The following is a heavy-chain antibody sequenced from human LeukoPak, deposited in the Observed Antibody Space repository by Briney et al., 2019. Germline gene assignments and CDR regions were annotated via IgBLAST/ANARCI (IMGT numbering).Heavy chain of an antibody. CDR3: ARPTNSGGWSFDR. CDR1: GGSFSDYY. D-gene: IGHD1-26*01. V-gene: IGHV4-34*01. CDR2: VNHSGSS. J-gene: IGHJ4*02. Sequence: SETLSLTCAVYGGSFSDYYWTWIRQPPGKGLEWIGEVNHSGSSNYNPSLKSRVTMSVDTSKNQFSLKLTSVTAADTAVYYCARPTNSGGWSFDRWGRGTLVTVSS.